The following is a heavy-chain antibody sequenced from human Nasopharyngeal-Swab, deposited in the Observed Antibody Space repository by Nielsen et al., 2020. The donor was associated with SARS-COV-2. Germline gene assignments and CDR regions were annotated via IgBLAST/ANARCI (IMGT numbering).Heavy chain of an antibody. J-gene: IGHJ4*02. CDR3: ARGTGTREGPVGY. D-gene: IGHD1-7*01. CDR1: GYTFTSYD. V-gene: IGHV1-8*01. CDR2: MNPNSGNT. Sequence: ASVKVSCKASGYTFTSYDINWVRQATGQGLEWMGWMNPNSGNTGYAQKFQGRVTMTRNTSISTAYMELRSLRSDDTAVYYCARGTGTREGPVGYWGQGTLVTVSS.